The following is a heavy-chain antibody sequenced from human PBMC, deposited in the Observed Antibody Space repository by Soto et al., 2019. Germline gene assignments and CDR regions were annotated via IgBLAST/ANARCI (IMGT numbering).Heavy chain of an antibody. D-gene: IGHD1-1*01. CDR2: SSNSGTFA. Sequence: GGSLRLSCAASGFTFSYYYMSWVRQAPGRGLEWISYSSNSGTFARYATSVKGRFSISRDNANNSLYLEMNSLRVEDTAVYYCARSGDNFNVLDYWGQGTPVTVSS. CDR1: GFTFSYYY. CDR3: ARSGDNFNVLDY. V-gene: IGHV3-11*06. J-gene: IGHJ4*02.